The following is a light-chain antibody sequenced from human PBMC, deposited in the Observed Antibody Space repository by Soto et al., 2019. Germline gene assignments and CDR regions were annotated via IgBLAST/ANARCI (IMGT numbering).Light chain of an antibody. Sequence: EIVLTQSPGTLSLSPGERTTLSCRASQSVSRNSLAWYQQKPGQAPRLLIYGASSRATDIPDRFSGSGSGTDFTLIVSRLEPEDFAVYFCQQYGTPPPTFGPGTKVDIK. CDR3: QQYGTPPPT. V-gene: IGKV3-20*01. CDR1: QSVSRNS. CDR2: GAS. J-gene: IGKJ3*01.